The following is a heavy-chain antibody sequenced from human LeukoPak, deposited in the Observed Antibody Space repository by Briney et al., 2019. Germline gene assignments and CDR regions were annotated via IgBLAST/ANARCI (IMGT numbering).Heavy chain of an antibody. J-gene: IGHJ6*02. Sequence: ASVKVSCKASGYTFTDYYMHWVRQAPGQGLEWMGWISAYNGNTNYAQKLQGRVTMTTDTSTSTAYMELRSLRSDDTAVYYCAREDILTGSGNGMDVWGQGTTVTVSS. D-gene: IGHD3-9*01. CDR3: AREDILTGSGNGMDV. CDR2: ISAYNGNT. V-gene: IGHV1-18*04. CDR1: GYTFTDYY.